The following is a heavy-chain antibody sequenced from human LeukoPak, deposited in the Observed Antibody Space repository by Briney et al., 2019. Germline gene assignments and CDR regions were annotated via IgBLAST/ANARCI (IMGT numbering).Heavy chain of an antibody. Sequence: GESLQISCKASGYSFTRYWIGWVRPKPGKGLEWMGIIYPGDSDTRNRPSFQGQVTISADKSISTAYLQWSSLKASDTAMYYCARTTLDAFDIWGQGTMVTVSS. D-gene: IGHD3/OR15-3a*01. J-gene: IGHJ3*02. CDR2: IYPGDSDT. CDR3: ARTTLDAFDI. V-gene: IGHV5-51*01. CDR1: GYSFTRYW.